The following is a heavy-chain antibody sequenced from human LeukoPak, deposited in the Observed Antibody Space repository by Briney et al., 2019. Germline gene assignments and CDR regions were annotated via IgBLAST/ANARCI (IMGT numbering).Heavy chain of an antibody. Sequence: AGESLKISCKGSGYYFTNYWMAWVRQMPGKGLDWMGIIYPGDSDTRYSPSFQGQVTISADKSITTAYLQWSSLKASDTAMYYCARHIPNYYDSSAYYSGWFDPWGQGTLVTVSS. V-gene: IGHV5-51*01. D-gene: IGHD3-22*01. CDR2: IYPGDSDT. CDR1: GYYFTNYW. J-gene: IGHJ5*02. CDR3: ARHIPNYYDSSAYYSGWFDP.